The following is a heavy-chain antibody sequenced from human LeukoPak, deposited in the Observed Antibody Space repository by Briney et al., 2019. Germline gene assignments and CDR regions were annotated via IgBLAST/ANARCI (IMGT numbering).Heavy chain of an antibody. D-gene: IGHD1-20*01. V-gene: IGHV4-59*01. J-gene: IGHJ4*02. Sequence: PSETLSLTCTVSGGSISSYYWSWIRQPPGKGLEWIGCIYYSGSTNYNHSLKTRNTISVDTSKNQIYMKLSSVTALHTAAYDLESLMTDSWNDPYYFDYWGQGTLVTVSS. CDR2: IYYSGST. CDR3: ESLMTDSWNDPYYFDY. CDR1: GGSISSYY.